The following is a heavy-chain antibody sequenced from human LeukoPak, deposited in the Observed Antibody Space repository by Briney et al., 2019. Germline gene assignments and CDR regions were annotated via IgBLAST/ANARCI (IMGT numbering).Heavy chain of an antibody. V-gene: IGHV3-23*01. Sequence: PGGSLRLSCAAAGFTSSSYAMSWVSQAPAKGLEWVSAISGGGSGTYYTDSVKGRFTISRDNSKNTLSLQMNSLRAEDTAVYFCAKRGYCSSTTCSVGAFDIWGQGTMVTVSS. D-gene: IGHD2-2*01. CDR3: AKRGYCSSTTCSVGAFDI. CDR2: ISGGGSGT. CDR1: GFTSSSYA. J-gene: IGHJ3*02.